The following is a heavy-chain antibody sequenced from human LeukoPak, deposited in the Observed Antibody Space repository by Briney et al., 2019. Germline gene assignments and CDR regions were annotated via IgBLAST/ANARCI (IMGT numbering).Heavy chain of an antibody. D-gene: IGHD4-11*01. CDR3: ARDEPTDAEY. CDR2: ARASGGIT. V-gene: IGHV3-23*01. Sequence: GGSLKLSCVASGFTFSSYAMSWVRQAPGKGLESVSSARASGGITYYADSVQGPFTISRDNAKNSLYLQMNSLRDEDTAVYYCARDEPTDAEYWGQGTLVTVSS. J-gene: IGHJ4*02. CDR1: GFTFSSYA.